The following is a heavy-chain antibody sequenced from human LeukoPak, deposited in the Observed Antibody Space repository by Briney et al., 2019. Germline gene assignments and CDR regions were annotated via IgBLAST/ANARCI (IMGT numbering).Heavy chain of an antibody. Sequence: PSETLSLTCFVDGGYFSGFYWTWIRQAPGEGLEWIGEISYSGSTKYNPSLKSRVTIEVDTSKKQISLNLSSVTAADTAVYYCAKGRAGHYHSVTDEYYYFMDVWGKGTTVIVSS. CDR1: GGYFSGFY. CDR2: ISYSGST. J-gene: IGHJ6*03. V-gene: IGHV4-34*01. CDR3: AKGRAGHYHSVTDEYYYFMDV. D-gene: IGHD3-9*01.